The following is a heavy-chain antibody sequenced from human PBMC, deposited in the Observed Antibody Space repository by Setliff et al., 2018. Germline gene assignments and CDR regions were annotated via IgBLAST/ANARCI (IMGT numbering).Heavy chain of an antibody. V-gene: IGHV1-69*08. CDR3: AISTIFGVVSPTPDAFDI. J-gene: IGHJ3*02. CDR1: GGTFSIYT. D-gene: IGHD3-3*01. CDR2: IIPIFGTA. Sequence: SVKVFCKASGGTFSIYTISWVRQAPGQGLEWMGRIIPIFGTANYAQKFQGRVTITADKSTSTAYMELSSLRSEDTAVYYCAISTIFGVVSPTPDAFDIWGQGTMVTVS.